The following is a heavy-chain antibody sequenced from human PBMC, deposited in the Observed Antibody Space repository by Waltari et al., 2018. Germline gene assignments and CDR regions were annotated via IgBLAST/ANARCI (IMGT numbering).Heavy chain of an antibody. V-gene: IGHV4-39*06. Sequence: RLQLRDPGPGLGKLPETRSLPCTVPGGPFSSSSYYWGGSRQPPGKGLEWIGNIYYSGSTYYNPSLKSRVTISVDTSKNQFSLKLSSVTAADTAVYYCARVVVPAYYYYYMDVWGKGTTVTISS. CDR3: ARVVVPAYYYYYMDV. J-gene: IGHJ6*03. CDR1: GGPFSSSSYY. CDR2: IYYSGST. D-gene: IGHD2-2*01.